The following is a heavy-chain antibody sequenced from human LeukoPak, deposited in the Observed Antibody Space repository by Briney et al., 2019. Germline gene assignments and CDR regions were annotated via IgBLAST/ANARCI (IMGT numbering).Heavy chain of an antibody. V-gene: IGHV1-69*13. CDR1: GYTFTSYA. D-gene: IGHD2-2*01. CDR3: ARAGYCSSTSCYPDPVYYYYYGMDV. CDR2: IIPIFGTA. Sequence: SVKVSCKASGYTFTSYAISWVRQAPGQGLEWMGGIIPIFGTANYAQKFQGRVTITADESTSTAYMELSSLRSEDTAVYYCARAGYCSSTSCYPDPVYYYYYGMDVWGQGTTVTVSS. J-gene: IGHJ6*02.